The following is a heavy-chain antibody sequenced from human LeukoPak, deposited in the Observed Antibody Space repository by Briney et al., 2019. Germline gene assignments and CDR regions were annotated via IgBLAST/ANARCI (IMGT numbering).Heavy chain of an antibody. CDR3: ASYGHLVDY. Sequence: SETLSLTCAVYGGSFSGYCWSWIRQPPGKGLEWIGEINHSGSTNYNPSLKSRVTISVDTSKNQFSLKLSSVTAADTAVYYCASYGHLVDYWGQGTLVTVSS. D-gene: IGHD4-17*01. CDR1: GGSFSGYC. V-gene: IGHV4-34*01. J-gene: IGHJ4*02. CDR2: INHSGST.